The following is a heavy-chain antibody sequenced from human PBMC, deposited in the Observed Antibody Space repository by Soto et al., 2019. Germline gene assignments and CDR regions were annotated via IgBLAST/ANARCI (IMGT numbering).Heavy chain of an antibody. CDR1: GFTFSSYA. CDR3: ARRGSGSYYDY. CDR2: ISGSGGST. V-gene: IGHV3-23*01. D-gene: IGHD1-26*01. Sequence: EVQLLESGGGLVQPGGSLRLSCAASGFTFSSYAMRWVRQAPGKGLEWVSAISGSGGSTYYADPVKGRFTISRDNSKNTVYLQMNSLRGEDTAVYYCARRGSGSYYDYWGQGTLVTVSS. J-gene: IGHJ4*02.